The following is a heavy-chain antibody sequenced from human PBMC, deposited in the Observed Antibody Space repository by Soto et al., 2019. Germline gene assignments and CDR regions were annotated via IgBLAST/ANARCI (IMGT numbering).Heavy chain of an antibody. Sequence: EVQLVESGGGLVQPGRSLRLSCTASGFTFGDYAMSWFRQAPGKGLEWVGFIRSKAYGGTTEYAASVKGRFTISRDDSNSIAYLQMNSLKTEDTAVYYCTREMGDHYYYYYGMDVWGQGTTVTVSS. V-gene: IGHV3-49*03. J-gene: IGHJ6*02. CDR3: TREMGDHYYYYYGMDV. D-gene: IGHD1-26*01. CDR2: IRSKAYGGTT. CDR1: GFTFGDYA.